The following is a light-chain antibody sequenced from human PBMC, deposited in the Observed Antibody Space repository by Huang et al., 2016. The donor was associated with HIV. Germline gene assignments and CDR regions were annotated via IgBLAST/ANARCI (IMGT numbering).Light chain of an antibody. CDR1: QSVSIN. CDR2: SAS. V-gene: IGKV3-15*01. CDR3: QQYNDWPPLYS. J-gene: IGKJ2*03. Sequence: EIVLTQSPVTLSVSPGETVTLSCRTSQSVSINLAWYQQKPAQPPRLLIHSASARATGVPARFSGCGSGTEFTLTISGLQSEDFAVYYCQQYNDWPPLYSFGQGTRLEIK.